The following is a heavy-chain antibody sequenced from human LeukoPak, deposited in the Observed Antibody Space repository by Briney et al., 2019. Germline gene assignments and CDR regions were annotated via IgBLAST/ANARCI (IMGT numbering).Heavy chain of an antibody. V-gene: IGHV4-59*08. D-gene: IGHD3-22*01. J-gene: IGHJ4*02. CDR1: GASISGYF. Sequence: KSSETLPLTCTVSGASISGYFWSWIRQPPGKGPEWIGFIHYSGSANYNPSLESRLTTSADTSKNQFSLKLSSVVAADTAVYYCARHYDGGAKLRLDYWGRGTLVTVSS. CDR3: ARHYDGGAKLRLDY. CDR2: IHYSGSA.